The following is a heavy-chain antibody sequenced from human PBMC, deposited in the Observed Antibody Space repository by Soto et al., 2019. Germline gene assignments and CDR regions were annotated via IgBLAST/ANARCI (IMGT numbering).Heavy chain of an antibody. Sequence: PGGSLRLSCAASGLTFSSYGMHWVRQAPGKRLEWVSAISGSGGSTYYADSVKGRFTISRDNSKNTLYLQMNSLRAEDTAVYYCAKGRNSSSSRWSPIYGMDVWGQGTTVTVSS. D-gene: IGHD6-6*01. V-gene: IGHV3-23*01. CDR2: ISGSGGST. CDR1: GLTFSSYG. CDR3: AKGRNSSSSRWSPIYGMDV. J-gene: IGHJ6*02.